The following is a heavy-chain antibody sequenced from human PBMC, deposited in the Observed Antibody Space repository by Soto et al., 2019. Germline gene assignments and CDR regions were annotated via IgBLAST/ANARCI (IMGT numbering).Heavy chain of an antibody. J-gene: IGHJ4*02. CDR1: GGSISSGGYY. CDR3: ARVGSIFGVVYDYFDY. Sequence: QVQLQESGPGLVKPSQTLSLTCTVSGGSISSGGYYWSWIRQHPGKGLEWIGYIYYSESTYYNPSLKSRVTRSVDTSKNQFSLKLSSVTAADTAVYYCARVGSIFGVVYDYFDYWGQGTLVTVSS. V-gene: IGHV4-31*03. CDR2: IYYSEST. D-gene: IGHD3-3*01.